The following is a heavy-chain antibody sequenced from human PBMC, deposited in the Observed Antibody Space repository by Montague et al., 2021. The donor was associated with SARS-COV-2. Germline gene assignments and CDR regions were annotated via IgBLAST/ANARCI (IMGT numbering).Heavy chain of an antibody. D-gene: IGHD3-16*01. CDR2: ISYAGRT. J-gene: IGHJ5*02. CDR3: ARGAPGT. Sequence: SETLSLTCTVSGGSISSPDYYWGWIRQSPGKGLEWIGSISYAGRTYYNPSLRSRVSFSMDTSKNHFSLKLTSVTAADTAVYYCARGAPGTWGQGTRVTVSS. V-gene: IGHV4-39*02. CDR1: GGSISSPDYY.